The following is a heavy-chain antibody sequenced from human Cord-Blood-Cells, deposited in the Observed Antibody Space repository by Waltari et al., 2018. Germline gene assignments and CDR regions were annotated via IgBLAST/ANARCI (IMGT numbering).Heavy chain of an antibody. V-gene: IGHV4-31*03. CDR2: IYYSGST. D-gene: IGHD3-9*01. J-gene: IGHJ3*02. CDR3: ARADRVYDILTGHDAFDI. Sequence: QVQLQESGPGLVKPSQTLSLTCTVSGGSISSGGSYWSWIRQHPGKGLEWIGYIYYSGSTYYNPSLKSRVTISVDTSKNQFSLKLSSVTAADTAVYYCARADRVYDILTGHDAFDIWGQGTMVTVSS. CDR1: GGSISSGGSY.